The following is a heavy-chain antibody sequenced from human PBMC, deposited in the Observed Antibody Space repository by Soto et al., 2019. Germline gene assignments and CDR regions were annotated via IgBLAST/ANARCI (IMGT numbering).Heavy chain of an antibody. D-gene: IGHD2-15*01. J-gene: IGHJ3*02. CDR1: GFTFSSYA. Sequence: GVSLRLSCAASGFTFSSYAMSWVRQAPGKGLEWVSAISGSGGSTYYADSVKGRFTISRDNSKNTLYLQMNSLRAEDTAVYYCAKDHTDARVVVLDAFDIWGQGTIVTVSS. CDR3: AKDHTDARVVVLDAFDI. V-gene: IGHV3-23*01. CDR2: ISGSGGST.